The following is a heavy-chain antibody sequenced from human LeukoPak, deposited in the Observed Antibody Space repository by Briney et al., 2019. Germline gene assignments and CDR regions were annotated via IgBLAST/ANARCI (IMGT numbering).Heavy chain of an antibody. D-gene: IGHD1-26*01. V-gene: IGHV4-59*12. CDR1: GGSISSYY. J-gene: IGHJ4*02. CDR3: ARDDGGSYYFDY. Sequence: SETLTLTCTVSGGSISSYYWSWIRQPPGKGLEWIGYIYYSGSTYYNLSLKSRVTISVDTSKNQFSLKLSSMTAADTAVYYCARDDGGSYYFDYWGQGTLVTVSS. CDR2: IYYSGST.